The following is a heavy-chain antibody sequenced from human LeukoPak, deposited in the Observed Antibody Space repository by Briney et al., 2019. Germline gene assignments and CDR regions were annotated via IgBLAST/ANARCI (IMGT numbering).Heavy chain of an antibody. CDR3: ARDEFGDFQGFDY. CDR2: IYYSGST. CDR1: GGSISSYY. V-gene: IGHV4-59*12. Sequence: SETLSLTCTVSGGSISSYYWSWIRQPPGKGLEWVGYIYYSGSTNYNPSLKSRVTISVDTSKNQFSLKLNSVTAADTAVYYCARDEFGDFQGFDYWGQGTRVTVSS. D-gene: IGHD4-17*01. J-gene: IGHJ4*02.